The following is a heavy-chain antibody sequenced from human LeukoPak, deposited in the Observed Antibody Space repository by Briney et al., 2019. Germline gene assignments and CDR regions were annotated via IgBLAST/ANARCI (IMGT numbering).Heavy chain of an antibody. D-gene: IGHD1-26*01. CDR3: ARDGSGSYWNRVVDY. J-gene: IGHJ4*02. CDR2: INTNTGNP. Sequence: ASVKVSCKASGYTFASYAMNWVRQAPGQGLEWMGWINTNTGNPTYAQGFTGRFVFSLDTSVSTAYLQISSLKAEDTAVYYCARDGSGSYWNRVVDYWGQGTLVTVSS. V-gene: IGHV7-4-1*02. CDR1: GYTFASYA.